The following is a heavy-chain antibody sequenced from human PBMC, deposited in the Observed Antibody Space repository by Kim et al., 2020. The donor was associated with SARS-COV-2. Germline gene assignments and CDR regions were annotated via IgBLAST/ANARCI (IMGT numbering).Heavy chain of an antibody. J-gene: IGHJ3*02. Sequence: GGSLRLSCAASGFTFSSYWMTWVRQAPGKGLEWVANIKQDGNQKYYVDSVKGRFTISRDNAKNSLYLQMNSLRAEDTAVYYCAIDGELYSSGKDAFDIGGQGKMVTVSS. CDR1: GFTFSSYW. CDR3: AIDGELYSSGKDAFDI. CDR2: IKQDGNQK. D-gene: IGHD6-19*01. V-gene: IGHV3-7*01.